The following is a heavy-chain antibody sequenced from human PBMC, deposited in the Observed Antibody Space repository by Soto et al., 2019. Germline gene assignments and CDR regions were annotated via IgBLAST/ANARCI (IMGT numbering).Heavy chain of an antibody. J-gene: IGHJ6*03. Sequence: QVQLVESGGGVVQPGRSLRLSCAASGFTFTTCGMHWVRQAPGKGLEWVALISHDGSNKYYAESVKGRFTISRDNSKNTLNLQMNSLRAEDTAVYYCASNYYDFWSGYYDYDYLDVWGKGTTVTVSS. V-gene: IGHV3-30*03. D-gene: IGHD3-3*01. CDR1: GFTFTTCG. CDR2: ISHDGSNK. CDR3: ASNYYDFWSGYYDYDYLDV.